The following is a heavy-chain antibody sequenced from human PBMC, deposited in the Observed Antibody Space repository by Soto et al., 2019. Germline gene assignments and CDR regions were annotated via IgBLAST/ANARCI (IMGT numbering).Heavy chain of an antibody. V-gene: IGHV3-23*01. CDR1: GFTFRNYA. CDR2: ISVSGGST. J-gene: IGHJ4*02. CDR3: EGAQIMSYFDF. Sequence: GGSLRLSCAASGFTFRNYAMSWVRQAPGKGLDWVAGISVSGGSTYYADSVKGRFTISRDNSKNTLYLQMNSLRAEDTAVYYCEGAQIMSYFDFWGQGTLVTVSS.